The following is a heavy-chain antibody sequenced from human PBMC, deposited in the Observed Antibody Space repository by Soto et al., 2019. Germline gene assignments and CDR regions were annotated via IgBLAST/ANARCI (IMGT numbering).Heavy chain of an antibody. Sequence: EVQLVESGGVVVQPGGSLRLSCAASGFTFDDYTMHWVRQAPGKGLEWVSLISWDGGSTYYADSVKGRFTISRDNSKNSLYLQMNSLRTEDTALYYCAKDWGGGSSNNWFHPWGQGTLVTVSS. CDR3: AKDWGGGSSNNWFHP. D-gene: IGHD1-26*01. V-gene: IGHV3-43*01. CDR2: ISWDGGST. J-gene: IGHJ5*02. CDR1: GFTFDDYT.